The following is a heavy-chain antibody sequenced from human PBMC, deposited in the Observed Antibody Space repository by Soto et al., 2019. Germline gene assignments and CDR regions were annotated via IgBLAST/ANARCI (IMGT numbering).Heavy chain of an antibody. CDR2: IVLMFDTT. CDR1: GGAFGSYA. J-gene: IGHJ4*02. V-gene: IGHV1-69*01. D-gene: IGHD5-12*01. CDR3: TRHRGYSSGYWGQDF. Sequence: QVQLVQSGTEVKKPGSSVKVSCKASGGAFGSYAINWVRQAPGQGLEWMGGIVLMFDTTNYAQRFQGRVTVTADESTSTVYLELTRLRSEDTGMYYCTRHRGYSSGYWGQDFWGQGTLVTVSS.